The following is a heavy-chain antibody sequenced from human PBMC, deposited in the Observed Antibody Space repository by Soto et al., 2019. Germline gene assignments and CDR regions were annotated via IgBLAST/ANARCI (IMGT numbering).Heavy chain of an antibody. J-gene: IGHJ4*02. CDR3: ARSFTKSRRGGVAFDY. Sequence: QVQLVQSGAEVKKPGSSVKVSCTTSGGTISNFAINWVRQAPRQGLEWMGGIVPIDGTTNYAEKFQGRVTITADASRSTAYMDLSSLRSDDTAVYYCARSFTKSRRGGVAFDYWGQGTLLTVSP. CDR2: IVPIDGTT. V-gene: IGHV1-69*01. D-gene: IGHD3-3*01. CDR1: GGTISNFA.